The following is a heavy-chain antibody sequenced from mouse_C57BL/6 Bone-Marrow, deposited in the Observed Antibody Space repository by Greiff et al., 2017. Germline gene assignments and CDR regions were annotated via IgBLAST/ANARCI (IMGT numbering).Heavy chain of an antibody. V-gene: IGHV5-6*01. Sequence: EVKLMESGGDLVKPGGSLKLSCAASGFTFSSYGMSWVRQTPDKRLEWVATISSGGSYTYYPDSVKGRVTISRDNAKNALYLQMSRLTAEDTAMDYCARYWAWFAYWGQGTLVTVSA. CDR3: ARYWAWFAY. CDR1: GFTFSSYG. J-gene: IGHJ3*01. D-gene: IGHD4-1*01. CDR2: ISSGGSYT.